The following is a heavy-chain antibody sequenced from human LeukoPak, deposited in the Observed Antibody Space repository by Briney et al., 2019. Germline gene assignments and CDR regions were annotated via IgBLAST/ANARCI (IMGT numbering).Heavy chain of an antibody. D-gene: IGHD3-22*01. CDR1: GGSFSGYY. CDR3: ARSSSADAFDI. V-gene: IGHV4-34*01. CDR2: INHSGST. Sequence: PSETLSLTCAVYGGSFSGYYWSWIRQPPGKGLEWIGEINHSGSTNYNPSLKSRVTISVDTSKNQFSLKPSSVTAADTAVYYCARSSSADAFDIWGQGTMVTVSS. J-gene: IGHJ3*02.